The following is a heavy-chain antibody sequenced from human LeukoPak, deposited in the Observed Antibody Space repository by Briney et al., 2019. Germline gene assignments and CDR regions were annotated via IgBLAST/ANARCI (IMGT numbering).Heavy chain of an antibody. CDR3: AKNCSGGSCYNNWFDP. D-gene: IGHD2-15*01. J-gene: IGHJ5*02. V-gene: IGHV3-23*01. CDR2: ISGSGGST. CDR1: GFTFSSYA. Sequence: GGSLRLSCAASGFTFSSYAMSWVRQAPGKGLEWVSAISGSGGSTYYADSVKGRFTISRDNSKNTLYLQMNSLRAEDTAVYYCAKNCSGGSCYNNWFDPWGQGTLVTVSS.